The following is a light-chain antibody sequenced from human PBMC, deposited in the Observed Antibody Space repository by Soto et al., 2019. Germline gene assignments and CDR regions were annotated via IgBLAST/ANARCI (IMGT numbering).Light chain of an antibody. Sequence: QSALTQPASVSGSPGQSITISCTGTSSDVGCYNLVSWYQQHPAKAPKLMIYEVTKRPSGVSNRFSGSKSGNTASLTISGLQADDEADYYCYSYAGSTTYVVFGGGTKLTVL. V-gene: IGLV2-23*02. J-gene: IGLJ2*01. CDR2: EVT. CDR3: YSYAGSTTYVV. CDR1: SSDVGCYNL.